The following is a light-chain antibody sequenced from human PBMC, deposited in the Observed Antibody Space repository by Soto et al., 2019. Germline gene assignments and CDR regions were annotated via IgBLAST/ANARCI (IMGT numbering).Light chain of an antibody. CDR1: QSVRNW. CDR3: QQYDGYSPQT. CDR2: DSS. V-gene: IGKV1-5*01. Sequence: DIQMTQSPSTLFASVVDRVTITCRASQSVRNWLAWYQQKPGRAPQLLIYDSSTLEPGVPSRFRGSGSGTETTLTINGLQPDDVATYYCQQYDGYSPQTFGQGTKVDIK. J-gene: IGKJ1*01.